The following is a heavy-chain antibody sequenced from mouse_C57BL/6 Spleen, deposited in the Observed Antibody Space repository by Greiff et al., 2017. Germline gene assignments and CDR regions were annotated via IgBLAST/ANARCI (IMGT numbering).Heavy chain of an antibody. V-gene: IGHV14-1*01. CDR3: TRIYHGAMDY. CDR1: GFNIKDYY. D-gene: IGHD2-1*01. Sequence: VHVKQSGAELVRPGASVKLSCTASGFNIKDYYMHWVKQRPEQGLEWIGRIDPEDGDTEYAPKFQGKATMTADTSSNTAYLQLSSLTSEDTAVYYCTRIYHGAMDYWGQGTSVTVSS. J-gene: IGHJ4*01. CDR2: IDPEDGDT.